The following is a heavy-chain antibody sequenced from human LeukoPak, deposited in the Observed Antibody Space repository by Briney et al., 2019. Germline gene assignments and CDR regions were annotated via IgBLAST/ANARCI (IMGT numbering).Heavy chain of an antibody. V-gene: IGHV3-33*01. Sequence: PGGTLRLSCAASGFTFSSDGMHWGRQGPGKGLEWVAVIWYDGSSKYYADSVKGRFILPTDNSKNTLYLQMNSLRAEDTAVYYCARESSSKYQLLWEVRWFDPWGQGTLVTVSS. CDR1: GFTFSSDG. CDR2: IWYDGSSK. J-gene: IGHJ5*02. CDR3: ARESSSKYQLLWEVRWFDP. D-gene: IGHD2-2*01.